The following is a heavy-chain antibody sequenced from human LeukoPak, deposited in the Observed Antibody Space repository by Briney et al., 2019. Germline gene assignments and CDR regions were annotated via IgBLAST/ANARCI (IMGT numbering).Heavy chain of an antibody. CDR2: IYYSGST. J-gene: IGHJ6*02. D-gene: IGHD1-14*01. V-gene: IGHV4-59*08. CDR1: GGSISSYY. CDR3: ARHTTLRYYGMDV. Sequence: PSETLSLTCTVSGGSISSYYWSWIRQPPGKGLEWIGYIYYSGSTNYNPSLKSRVTISVDTSKNQFSLKLSSVTAADTAVYYCARHTTLRYYGMDVWGQGTTVTVSS.